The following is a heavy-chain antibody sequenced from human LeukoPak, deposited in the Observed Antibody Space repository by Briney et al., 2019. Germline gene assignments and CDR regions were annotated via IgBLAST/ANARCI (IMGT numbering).Heavy chain of an antibody. D-gene: IGHD4/OR15-4a*01. CDR2: IYHSGST. V-gene: IGHV4-4*02. CDR1: GGSISSSNW. Sequence: SETLSLTCAVSGGSISSSNWWSWVRQPPGKGLEWIGEIYHSGSTNYNPSLKSRVTISVDKSKNQFSLKLSSVTAADTAVYYCASVLGATLAWYFDLWGRGTLVTVSS. CDR3: ASVLGATLAWYFDL. J-gene: IGHJ2*01.